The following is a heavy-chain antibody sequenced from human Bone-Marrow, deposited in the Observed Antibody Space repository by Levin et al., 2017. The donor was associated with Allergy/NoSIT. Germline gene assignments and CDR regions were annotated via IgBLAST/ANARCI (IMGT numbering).Heavy chain of an antibody. V-gene: IGHV3-7*01. D-gene: IGHD3-22*01. CDR3: ARIYDSTGYYSGVGAFDM. CDR2: IDEAGNEK. Sequence: GESLKISCEVSGLPFRNFWMSWVRQAPGKGLEWVANIDEAGNEKTYMDSVKGRVTISRDNAGNSLYLQMNSLRAEDTAVYYCARIYDSTGYYSGVGAFDMWGQGTMVTVSS. J-gene: IGHJ3*02. CDR1: GLPFRNFW.